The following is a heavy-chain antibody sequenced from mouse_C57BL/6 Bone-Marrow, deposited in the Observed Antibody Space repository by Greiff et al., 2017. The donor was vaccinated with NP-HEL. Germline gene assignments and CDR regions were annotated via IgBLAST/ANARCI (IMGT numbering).Heavy chain of an antibody. Sequence: VQLQQSGAELARPGASVKLSCKASGYTFTSYVISWVKQRTGQGLEWIGEIYPRSGNTYYNEKFKGKATLTADKSSSTAYMELRSLTSEDSAVYFCARTFYDGYYPFAYWGQGTLVTVSA. D-gene: IGHD2-3*01. CDR1: GYTFTSYV. J-gene: IGHJ3*01. V-gene: IGHV1-81*01. CDR3: ARTFYDGYYPFAY. CDR2: IYPRSGNT.